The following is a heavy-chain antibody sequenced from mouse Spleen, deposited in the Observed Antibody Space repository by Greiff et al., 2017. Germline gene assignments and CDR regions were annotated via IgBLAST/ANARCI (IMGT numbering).Heavy chain of an antibody. CDR2: ISSGGGNT. CDR1: GFTFSSYA. J-gene: IGHJ1*01. V-gene: IGHV5-9*01. CDR3: ARARITTVVATDWYFDV. D-gene: IGHD1-1*01. Sequence: EVMLVESGGGLVKLGGSLKLSCAASGFTFSSYAMSWVRQTPEKRLEWVATISSGGGNTYYPDSVKGRFTISRDNAKNTLYLQMSSLKSEDTAMYYCARARITTVVATDWYFDVWGAGTTVTVSS.